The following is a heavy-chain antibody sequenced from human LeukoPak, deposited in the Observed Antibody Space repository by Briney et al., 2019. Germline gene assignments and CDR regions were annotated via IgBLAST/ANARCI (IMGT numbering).Heavy chain of an antibody. V-gene: IGHV1-2*02. D-gene: IGHD2-2*01. J-gene: IGHJ5*01. CDR2: INPNSGGT. CDR3: AREYCSSNSCYSFGWFDS. CDR1: GYTFTGYY. Sequence: ASVKVSCKASGYTFTGYYMHWVRQAPGQGLEWMGWINPNSGGTNNEQKFQGRVTMTSDTSISTAYMELSRLRSDDTAVYYCAREYCSSNSCYSFGWFDSWGQGTLVTVSS.